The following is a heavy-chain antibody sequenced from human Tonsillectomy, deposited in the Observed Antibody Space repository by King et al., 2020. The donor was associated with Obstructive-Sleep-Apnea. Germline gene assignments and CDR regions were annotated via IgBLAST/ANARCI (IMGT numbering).Heavy chain of an antibody. D-gene: IGHD3-10*01. J-gene: IGHJ4*02. Sequence: QLQESGPGLVKPSETLSLTCTVSGGSISSYYWSWIRQPPGKGLEWIGYIYYSGSTNYNPSLKSRVTISVDTSKNQFSLKLSSVTAADTAVYYCARDLRSDYYGPSPPGYWGQGTLVTVSS. CDR1: GGSISSYY. CDR3: ARDLRSDYYGPSPPGY. CDR2: IYYSGST. V-gene: IGHV4-59*01.